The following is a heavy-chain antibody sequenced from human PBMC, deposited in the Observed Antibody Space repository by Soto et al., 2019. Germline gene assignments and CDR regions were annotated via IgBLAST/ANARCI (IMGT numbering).Heavy chain of an antibody. Sequence: PGGSLRLSCAASGFTFSTYNMNWVRQAPGKGLEWVSAIGTAGDTYYPGSVKGRFTISRENAKNSLYLQMNSLRAGDTAVYYCARQVADPRVPYYYYGMGVWGQGTTVTVSS. V-gene: IGHV3-13*04. J-gene: IGHJ6*02. CDR3: ARQVADPRVPYYYYGMGV. CDR1: GFTFSTYN. D-gene: IGHD6-19*01. CDR2: IGTAGDT.